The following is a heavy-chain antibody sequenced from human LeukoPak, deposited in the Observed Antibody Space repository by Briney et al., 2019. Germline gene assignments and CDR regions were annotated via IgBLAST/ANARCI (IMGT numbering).Heavy chain of an antibody. CDR1: GFTVSSNY. CDR3: ARDRDGDYYFDY. Sequence: GGSLRLSCAASGFTVSSNYMSWGRPAPGKGLEWVSVIYSGGSTYYADSVKGRFTISRDNSKNTLYLQMNSLRAEDPAVYYCARDRDGDYYFDYWGQGTLVTVSS. D-gene: IGHD5-24*01. CDR2: IYSGGST. V-gene: IGHV3-66*01. J-gene: IGHJ4*02.